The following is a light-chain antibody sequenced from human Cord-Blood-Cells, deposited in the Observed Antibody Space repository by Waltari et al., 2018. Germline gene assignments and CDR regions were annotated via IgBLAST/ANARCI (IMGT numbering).Light chain of an antibody. V-gene: IGLV2-14*01. CDR2: DVS. Sequence: QSALTQPASVSGSPGQSITLSCTGTSSDVCGYNYVSWYQQHPGKAPKLMIYDVSKRPSGVSNRFSGSKSGNTASLTISGLQAEDEADYYCSSYTSSSTLVFGGGTKLTVL. CDR3: SSYTSSSTLV. CDR1: SSDVCGYNY. J-gene: IGLJ2*01.